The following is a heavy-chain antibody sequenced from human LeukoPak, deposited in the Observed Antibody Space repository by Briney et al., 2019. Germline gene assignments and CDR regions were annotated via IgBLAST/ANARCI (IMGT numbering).Heavy chain of an antibody. J-gene: IGHJ6*02. CDR3: AREVKELVAYYYYGMDV. V-gene: IGHV1-69*13. Sequence: SVKVSCKASGGTFSSYAISWVRQAPGQGLEWMGGIIPIFGTANYAQKFQGRVTITADESTSTAYMELSSLRPEDTAVYYCAREVKELVAYYYYGMDVWGQGTTVTVSS. CDR1: GGTFSSYA. CDR2: IIPIFGTA. D-gene: IGHD6-6*01.